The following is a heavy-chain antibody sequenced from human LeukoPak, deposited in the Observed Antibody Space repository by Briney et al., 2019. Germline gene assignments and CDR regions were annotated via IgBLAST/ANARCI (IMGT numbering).Heavy chain of an antibody. CDR3: VREVTGEFDY. J-gene: IGHJ4*02. CDR1: GYTFTSYT. Sequence: ASVKVSCKASGYTFTSYTIQWVRQAPGQRLEWMGWIKVDNGNTKYSQKFQGRVTITRDTSASTAYMDLNDLRSEDTAVYYCVREVTGEFDYWGQGTLVTVSS. D-gene: IGHD2-21*02. V-gene: IGHV1-3*01. CDR2: IKVDNGNT.